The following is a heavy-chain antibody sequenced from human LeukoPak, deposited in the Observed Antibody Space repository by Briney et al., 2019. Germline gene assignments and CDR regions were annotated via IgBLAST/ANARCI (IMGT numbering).Heavy chain of an antibody. CDR3: VRGNYDFWSGYSAY. Sequence: PGGSLRLSCAASGFTFNSHYMSWVRQAPGKGLEWVANIKQDGSEKNYVDSVKGRFTISRDNAKKSLYLQMNSLRAEDTAVYYCVRGNYDFWSGYSAYWGQGTLVTVSS. CDR1: GFTFNSHY. V-gene: IGHV3-7*01. D-gene: IGHD3-3*01. J-gene: IGHJ4*02. CDR2: IKQDGSEK.